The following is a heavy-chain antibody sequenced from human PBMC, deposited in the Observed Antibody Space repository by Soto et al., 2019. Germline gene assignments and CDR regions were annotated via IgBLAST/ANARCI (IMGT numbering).Heavy chain of an antibody. CDR1: GYTFTSYY. CDR3: ARDIRDGADIVVVPSSEFDP. J-gene: IGHJ5*02. CDR2: INPSGGST. V-gene: IGHV1-46*01. D-gene: IGHD2-2*01. Sequence: ASVKVSCKASGYTFTSYYMHWVRQAPGQGLEWMGIINPSGGSTSYAQKFQGRVTMTRDTSTSTVYMELSSLRSEDTAVYYCARDIRDGADIVVVPSSEFDPWGQGTLVTVSS.